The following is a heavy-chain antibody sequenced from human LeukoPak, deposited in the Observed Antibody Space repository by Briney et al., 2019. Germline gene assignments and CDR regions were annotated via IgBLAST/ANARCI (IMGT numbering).Heavy chain of an antibody. CDR2: IYYSGST. J-gene: IGHJ3*02. CDR1: GGSIRSYY. V-gene: IGHV4-59*01. Sequence: PSETLSLTCTVSGGSIRSYYWGWIRQPPGKGLEWIGYIYYSGSTNYNPSLKSRVTISVDTSKIQFSLELSSVTAADTAVYYCARDGRIRGYCSSSCHSVDAFDIWGQGTMVTVSS. D-gene: IGHD2-2*01. CDR3: ARDGRIRGYCSSSCHSVDAFDI.